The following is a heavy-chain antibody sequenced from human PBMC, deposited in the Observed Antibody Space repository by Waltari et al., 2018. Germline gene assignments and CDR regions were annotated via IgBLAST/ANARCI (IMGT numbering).Heavy chain of an antibody. J-gene: IGHJ5*02. CDR1: GGSISRGSYY. D-gene: IGHD3-10*01. Sequence: QVQLQESGPGLVKPSQTLSLTCTVSGGSISRGSYYWSWIRQPPRKGLGWIGRIYTSGSTNYNPALKSRVTIAVDTSKNQFALKLSSVTAADTAVYYCARGVRGWFGELSPSWFDPWGQGTLVTVSS. CDR3: ARGVRGWFGELSPSWFDP. V-gene: IGHV4-61*02. CDR2: IYTSGST.